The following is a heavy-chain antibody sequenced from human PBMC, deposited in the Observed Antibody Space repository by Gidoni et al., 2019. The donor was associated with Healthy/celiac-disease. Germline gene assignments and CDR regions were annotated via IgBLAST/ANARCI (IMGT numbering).Heavy chain of an antibody. D-gene: IGHD5-12*01. Sequence: QVQLQESGPGLVKPSETLSLTCTVSGGSISSYYWSWIRQPPGKGLEWIGYIYYSGSTNYNPSLKSRVTISVDTSKNQFSLKLSSVTAADTAVYYCARRDGYNSGDDYWGQGTLVTVSS. CDR1: GGSISSYY. V-gene: IGHV4-59*01. J-gene: IGHJ4*02. CDR2: IYYSGST. CDR3: ARRDGYNSGDDY.